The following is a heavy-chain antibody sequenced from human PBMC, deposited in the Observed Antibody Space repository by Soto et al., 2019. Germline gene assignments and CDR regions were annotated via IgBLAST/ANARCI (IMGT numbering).Heavy chain of an antibody. Sequence: ASVKVSCKASGGTFSSYTISWVRQAPGQGLERMGGFDPEDGETIYAQKFQGRVTMTVDTSTDTAYMELSSLRPEDTAVYYCATDYAGRQLWLPLGYWGQGTLVTVSS. CDR3: ATDYAGRQLWLPLGY. CDR1: GGTFSSYT. V-gene: IGHV1-24*01. CDR2: FDPEDGET. D-gene: IGHD5-18*01. J-gene: IGHJ4*02.